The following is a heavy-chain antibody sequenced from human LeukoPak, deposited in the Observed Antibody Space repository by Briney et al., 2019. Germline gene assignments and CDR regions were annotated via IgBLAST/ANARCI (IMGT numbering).Heavy chain of an antibody. J-gene: IGHJ5*02. CDR1: GFTFSSHA. CDR3: ARDLYASGTSGLDP. Sequence: GMSLRLSCAASGFTFSSHAMHWVRQAPGKGLEWVAVTSFDGSHKYYIDSVKGRFSISRDNSKNTLYLQMNSLRSEDTAVYFCARDLYASGTSGLDPWGQGTLVTVSS. V-gene: IGHV3-30*04. CDR2: TSFDGSHK. D-gene: IGHD3-10*01.